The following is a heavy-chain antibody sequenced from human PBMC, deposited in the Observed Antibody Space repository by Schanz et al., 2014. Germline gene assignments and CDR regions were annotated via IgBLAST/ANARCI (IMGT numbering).Heavy chain of an antibody. D-gene: IGHD5-18*01. CDR1: GFMFSSYG. CDR3: AKDAENTAMITDYFDS. CDR2: ISYDGSKK. V-gene: IGHV3-30*18. Sequence: QVQLVESGGGVVQPGRSLRLSCAASGFMFSSYGMHWVRQAPGKGLEWVGVISYDGSKKSYADSVKGRFTISRDNSKTTVYLQMNSLRAEDTAVYYCAKDAENTAMITDYFDSWGQGTLVTVSS. J-gene: IGHJ4*02.